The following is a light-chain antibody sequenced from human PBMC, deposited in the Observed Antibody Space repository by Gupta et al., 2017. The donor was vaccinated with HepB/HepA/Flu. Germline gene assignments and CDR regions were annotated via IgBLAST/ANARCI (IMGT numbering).Light chain of an antibody. CDR2: NVV. CDR1: NSDY. CDR3: SSYTFTSTLVV. Sequence: QSALAQHASVSGSPGQSITISCTGTNSDYVSWYQQYPGKAPKLLLYNVVDRPSGVSHRFSGSKSGNTASLTIAGLQAEDEANYYCSSYTFTSTLVVFGGGTNLTVL. V-gene: IGLV2-14*01. J-gene: IGLJ2*01.